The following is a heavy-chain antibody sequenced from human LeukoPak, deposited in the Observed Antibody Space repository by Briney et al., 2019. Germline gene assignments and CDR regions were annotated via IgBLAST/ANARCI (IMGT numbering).Heavy chain of an antibody. V-gene: IGHV4-59*12. J-gene: IGHJ4*02. D-gene: IGHD5-18*01. CDR2: IYYSGST. CDR3: AYSYGYRYYFDY. Sequence: PSETLSLTCTVSGGSISSYYWSWIRQPPGKGLEWIGYIYYSGSTNYNPSLKSRVTISVDTSKNQFSLKLSSVTAADTAVYYCAYSYGYRYYFDYWGQGTLVTVSS. CDR1: GGSISSYY.